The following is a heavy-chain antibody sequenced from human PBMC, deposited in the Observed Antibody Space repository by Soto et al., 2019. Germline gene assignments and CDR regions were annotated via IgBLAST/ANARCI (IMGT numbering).Heavy chain of an antibody. CDR2: ISGSGGDT. V-gene: IGHV3-23*01. CDR1: GFTFSTYA. D-gene: IGHD2-2*01. J-gene: IGHJ1*01. Sequence: EVQLLESGGGLVQPGESLRLFCAASGFTFSTYAMSWVRQAPGKGLEWVSVISGSGGDTYYADSVKGRFTSSRDNPKNTLSLQMNSLRAEDTAVYYCAKARGSSTPAPGSYWGQGTQVTVSS. CDR3: AKARGSSTPAPGSY.